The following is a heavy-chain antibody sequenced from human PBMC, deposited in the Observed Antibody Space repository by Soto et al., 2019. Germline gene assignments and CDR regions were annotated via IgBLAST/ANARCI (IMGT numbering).Heavy chain of an antibody. D-gene: IGHD1-1*01. CDR1: GFSLSTSGVG. Sequence: QITLKESGPTLVKPTQTLTLTCTFSGFSLSTSGVGVGWIRQPPGKALEWLALIYWDDDKRYTPSLRPRLTITADTSKNQVVFTMIRMDPVDTATYYCAHTFCDNNEYYFDQWGQGTLVTVSS. J-gene: IGHJ4*02. V-gene: IGHV2-5*02. CDR3: AHTFCDNNEYYFDQ. CDR2: IYWDDDK.